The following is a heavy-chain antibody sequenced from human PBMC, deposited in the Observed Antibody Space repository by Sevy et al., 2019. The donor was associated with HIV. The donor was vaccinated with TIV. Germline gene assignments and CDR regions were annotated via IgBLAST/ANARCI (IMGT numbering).Heavy chain of an antibody. J-gene: IGHJ3*02. CDR3: RSPRYCSGGSSYRDAFDI. CDR1: GFTFSSYA. CDR2: ISGSGGST. D-gene: IGHD2-15*01. Sequence: GGSLRLSCAASGFTFSSYAMSWVRQAPGKGLEWVSAISGSGGSTYYADSVKGRFTISRDNSKNTLYLQMNSLRAEDTAVYYWRSPRYCSGGSSYRDAFDIWGQGTMVTVSS. V-gene: IGHV3-23*01.